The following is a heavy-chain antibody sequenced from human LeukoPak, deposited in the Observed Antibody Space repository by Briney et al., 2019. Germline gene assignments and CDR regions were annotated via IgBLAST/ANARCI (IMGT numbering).Heavy chain of an antibody. CDR1: GFIFSRYG. CDR3: ARALGSSWDSSLDS. V-gene: IGHV3-30*03. CDR2: ISYDGSVE. D-gene: IGHD6-13*01. J-gene: IGHJ4*02. Sequence: GGSLRLSCAASGFIFSRYGMRWVRQAPGKGLEWVALISYDGSVEKNAASVKGRFTISRDNSKNTLYLQMNSLRTEDTAVYYCARALGSSWDSSLDSWGQGTLVPVSS.